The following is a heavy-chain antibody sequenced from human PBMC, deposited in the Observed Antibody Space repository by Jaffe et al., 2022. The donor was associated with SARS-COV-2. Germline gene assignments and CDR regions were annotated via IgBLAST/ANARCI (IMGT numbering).Heavy chain of an antibody. J-gene: IGHJ4*02. Sequence: QLQLQESGPGLVRPSETLSLTCTVSGDSITSRSYFWGWVRQPPGKGLEWIGNIDYSGSTTNYNPSLKSRVTISVDTSERQFSLKLTSVTAADTAVYYCASHVRGMTTVTTGIHYWGQGTLVTVSS. V-gene: IGHV4-39*01. CDR3: ASHVRGMTTVTTGIHY. CDR2: IDYSGST. CDR1: GDSITSRSYF. D-gene: IGHD4-17*01.